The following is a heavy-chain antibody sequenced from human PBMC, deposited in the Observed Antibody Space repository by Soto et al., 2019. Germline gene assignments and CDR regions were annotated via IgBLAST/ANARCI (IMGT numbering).Heavy chain of an antibody. CDR2: IYYAGST. V-gene: IGHV4-59*08. CDR3: ARLGGYYQALDS. CDR1: GGSINNYY. D-gene: IGHD3-22*01. Sequence: QVQLQESGPGLVKPSETLSLTCTVSGGSINNYYWSWIRQPPGKGLEFIGYIYYAGSTTYNPSRKSRVTISVDTSKNQFSLKLTSVTAADTAVYYCARLGGYYQALDSWGQGTLLTVSS. J-gene: IGHJ4*02.